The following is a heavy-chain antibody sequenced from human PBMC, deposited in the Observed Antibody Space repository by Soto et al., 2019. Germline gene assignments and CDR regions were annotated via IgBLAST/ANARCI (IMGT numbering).Heavy chain of an antibody. CDR3: ARDSHYDSSGYYFDAFDI. V-gene: IGHV1-2*04. CDR1: GYTFTGYY. J-gene: IGHJ3*02. Sequence: ASVKVSCKASGYTFTGYYMHWVRQAPGQGLEWMGWINPNSGGTNYAQKFQGWVTMTRDTSISTAYMELSRLRSDDTAVYYCARDSHYDSSGYYFDAFDIWGQGTMVTVPS. CDR2: INPNSGGT. D-gene: IGHD3-22*01.